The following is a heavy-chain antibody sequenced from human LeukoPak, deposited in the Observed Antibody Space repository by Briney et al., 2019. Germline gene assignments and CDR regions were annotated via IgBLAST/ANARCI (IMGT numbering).Heavy chain of an antibody. J-gene: IGHJ4*02. CDR2: IYYSGST. V-gene: IGHV4-59*01. D-gene: IGHD3-22*01. CDR1: GGSISSYY. Sequence: SSETLSLTCTVSGGSISSYYWNWIRQPPGKGLEWIGYIYYSGSTNYNPSLKSRVTISVDTSKNQFSLKLSSVTAADTAVYYCARGQNYYESSGYYYPSFDYWGQGTLVTVSS. CDR3: ARGQNYYESSGYYYPSFDY.